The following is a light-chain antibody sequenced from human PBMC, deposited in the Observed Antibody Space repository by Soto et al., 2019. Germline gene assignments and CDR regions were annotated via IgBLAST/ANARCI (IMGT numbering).Light chain of an antibody. Sequence: QSALTQPRSVSGSPGQSVAISCTGTSSDVGGHSYVSWYQHHPGKAPKLMIYDFTKRPSGVPDRLSGSKSGNPASLTISGLQAEDEGDYYCCSYAGSYVVFGGGTKLTVL. CDR3: CSYAGSYVV. J-gene: IGLJ2*01. V-gene: IGLV2-11*01. CDR2: DFT. CDR1: SSDVGGHSY.